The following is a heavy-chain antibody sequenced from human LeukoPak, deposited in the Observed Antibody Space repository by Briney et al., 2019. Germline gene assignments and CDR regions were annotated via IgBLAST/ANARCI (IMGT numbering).Heavy chain of an antibody. Sequence: GASVKVSCKASGYTFTSYGISWVRQAPGQGLEWMGWISAYNGNTNYAQKLQGRVTMTTDTSTSTAYMELRSLRSDDTAVYYCAGVVISSSSTHGAFDIWGQGTMVTVSS. V-gene: IGHV1-18*01. CDR1: GYTFTSYG. CDR3: AGVVISSSSTHGAFDI. D-gene: IGHD6-13*01. CDR2: ISAYNGNT. J-gene: IGHJ3*02.